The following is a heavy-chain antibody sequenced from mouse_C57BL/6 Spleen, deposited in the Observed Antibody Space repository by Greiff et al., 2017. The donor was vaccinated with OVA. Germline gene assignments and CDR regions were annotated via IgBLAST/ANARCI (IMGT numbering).Heavy chain of an antibody. J-gene: IGHJ2*01. CDR3: APYGSSPHFDY. CDR2: INPSSGYT. V-gene: IGHV1-7*01. D-gene: IGHD1-1*01. CDR1: GYTFTSYW. Sequence: VQRVESGAELAKPGASVKLSCKASGYTFTSYWMHWVKQRPGQGLEWIGYINPSSGYTKYNQKFKDKATLTADKSSSTAYMQLSSLTYEDSAVYYCAPYGSSPHFDYWGQGTTLTVSS.